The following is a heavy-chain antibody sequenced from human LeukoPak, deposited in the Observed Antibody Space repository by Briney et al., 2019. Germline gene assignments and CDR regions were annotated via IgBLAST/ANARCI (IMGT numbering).Heavy chain of an antibody. V-gene: IGHV3-48*01. CDR2: ISSSSSTI. CDR1: GFTFSSYS. D-gene: IGHD6-13*01. CDR3: ASRIATAGSVDY. J-gene: IGHJ4*02. Sequence: GGSLRLSCAASGFTFSSYSMNWVRQAPGKGLEWVSYISSSSSTIYYADSVKGRFTISRDNSKNTLHLQMNTLRAEDTAVYYCASRIATAGSVDYWGQGTLVTVSS.